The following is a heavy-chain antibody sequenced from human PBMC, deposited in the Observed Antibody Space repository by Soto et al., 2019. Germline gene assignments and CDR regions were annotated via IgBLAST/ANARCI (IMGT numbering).Heavy chain of an antibody. CDR1: GYKFTRYY. CDR2: INPSGGST. J-gene: IGHJ4*02. Sequence: ASVKVSCKAEGYKFTRYYMHWVRQAPGQGLEWMGIINPSGGSTSYAQKLQDRVTMTRDTSTSTVYMELSSLRSEDTAVYYCARGGASIYYFDYWGQGTLVTVSS. V-gene: IGHV1-46*01. CDR3: ARGGASIYYFDY. D-gene: IGHD2-15*01.